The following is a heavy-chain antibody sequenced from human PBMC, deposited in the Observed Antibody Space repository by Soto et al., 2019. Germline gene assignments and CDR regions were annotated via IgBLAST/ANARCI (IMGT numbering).Heavy chain of an antibody. D-gene: IGHD3-10*01. J-gene: IGHJ5*02. CDR3: AAARVGELDH. CDR2: IYYSGST. CDR1: GGSISTFY. V-gene: IGHV4-59*01. Sequence: QVQLQESGPGQVKPSETLSLTCTVSGGSISTFYWTWIRQPPGKGLEWIGYIYYSGSTKYNPSLKSRGSFSVDTSQLQFSPTLNSVTAAAAVVYYCAAARVGELDHWGQGPLVSVSS.